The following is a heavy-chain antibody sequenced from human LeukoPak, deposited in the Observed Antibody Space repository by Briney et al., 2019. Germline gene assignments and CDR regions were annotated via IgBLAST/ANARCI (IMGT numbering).Heavy chain of an antibody. V-gene: IGHV1-3*01. CDR1: GYTFTSYA. D-gene: IGHD3-10*01. J-gene: IGHJ4*02. CDR3: ATYYFGSGSYWNFDY. Sequence: ASVKVSCKASGYTFTSYAMHWMRQAPGQRLEWMGWINAGNGNTKYSQKFQGRVTITRDTSASTAYMELSSLRSEDTAVYYCATYYFGSGSYWNFDYWGQGTLVTVSS. CDR2: INAGNGNT.